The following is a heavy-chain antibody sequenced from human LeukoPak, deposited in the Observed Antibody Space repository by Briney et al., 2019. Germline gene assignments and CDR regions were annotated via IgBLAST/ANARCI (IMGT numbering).Heavy chain of an antibody. CDR1: GYSFNTYW. CDR2: IYPADSDT. Sequence: GESLKISCQGSGYSFNTYWVGWVRQMPGKGLEWMGIIYPADSDTGYSPSFQGQVTISADKSINTAYLQWRTLKASDSAIYYCARVLDVDTAVFHYYFDFWGQGTLVTVSS. V-gene: IGHV5-51*01. D-gene: IGHD5-18*01. J-gene: IGHJ4*02. CDR3: ARVLDVDTAVFHYYFDF.